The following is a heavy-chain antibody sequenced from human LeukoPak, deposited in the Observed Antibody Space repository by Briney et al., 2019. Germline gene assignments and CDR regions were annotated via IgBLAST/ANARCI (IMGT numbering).Heavy chain of an antibody. D-gene: IGHD3-3*01. CDR1: GFTFSSYS. J-gene: IGHJ6*03. Sequence: PGGSLRLSCAASGFTFSSYSMNWVRQAPGKGLEWVSSISSSSSYIYYADSVKGRFTISRDNAKNSLYLQMNSLRAEDTAVYYCARDFWSGYYSDYYYYMDVWGKGTTVTVSS. CDR2: ISSSSSYI. V-gene: IGHV3-21*01. CDR3: ARDFWSGYYSDYYYYMDV.